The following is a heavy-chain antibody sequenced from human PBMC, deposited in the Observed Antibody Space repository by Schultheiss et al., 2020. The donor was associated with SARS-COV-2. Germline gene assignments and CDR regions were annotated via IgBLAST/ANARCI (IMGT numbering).Heavy chain of an antibody. CDR3: ARARGSIL. D-gene: IGHD2/OR15-2a*01. CDR1: GFTFSSYS. CDR2: ISSSSSYI. V-gene: IGHV3-21*01. Sequence: GESLKISCAASGFTFSSYSMNWVRQAPGKGLEWVSSISSSSSYIYYADSVKGRFTISRDNAKNSLYLQMNSLRAEDTAVYYCARARGSILWGQGTLVTVSS. J-gene: IGHJ4*02.